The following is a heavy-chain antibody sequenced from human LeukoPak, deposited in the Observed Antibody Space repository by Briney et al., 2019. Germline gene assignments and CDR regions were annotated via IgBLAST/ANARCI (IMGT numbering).Heavy chain of an antibody. J-gene: IGHJ4*02. CDR3: ARSGTAAGRRDY. Sequence: GASVKVSCKASGYTFTGYYMHWVRQAPAQGLEWMGWINPNSGGTNYAQKFQGRVTITRDTSISTAYMELSRLRSDDTAVYYCARSGTAAGRRDYWGQGTLVTVSP. CDR1: GYTFTGYY. CDR2: INPNSGGT. D-gene: IGHD6-13*01. V-gene: IGHV1-2*02.